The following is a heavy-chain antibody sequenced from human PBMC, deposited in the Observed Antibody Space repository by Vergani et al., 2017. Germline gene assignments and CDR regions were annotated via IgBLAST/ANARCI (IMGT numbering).Heavy chain of an antibody. CDR3: ARDSGYDFWSGQGFDI. J-gene: IGHJ3*02. CDR1: GFTFSSYS. V-gene: IGHV3-48*01. D-gene: IGHD3-3*01. CDR2: ISSSSSTI. Sequence: EVQLVESGGGLVQPGGSLRLSCAASGFTFSSYSMNWVRQAPGKGLEWVSYISSSSSTIYYADSVKGRFTISRDNAKNSLYLQMNSLRAEDTAVYYCARDSGYDFWSGQGFDIWGQGTMVTVSS.